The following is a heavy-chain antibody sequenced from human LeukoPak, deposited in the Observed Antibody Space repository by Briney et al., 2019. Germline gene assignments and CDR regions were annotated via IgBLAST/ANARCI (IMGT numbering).Heavy chain of an antibody. CDR1: GGSISSSSYY. D-gene: IGHD6-6*01. J-gene: IGHJ4*02. CDR2: IYYSGST. Sequence: SETLSLTCTVSGGSISSSSYYWGWIRQPPGKGLEWIGSIYYSGSTYYNPSLKSRVTISVDTSKNQFSLRLSSVTAADTAVYYCATSPYSNSYWGQGTLVTVSS. V-gene: IGHV4-39*07. CDR3: ATSPYSNSY.